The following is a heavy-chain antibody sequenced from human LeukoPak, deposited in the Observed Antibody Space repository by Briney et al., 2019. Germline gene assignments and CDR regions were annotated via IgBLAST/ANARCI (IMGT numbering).Heavy chain of an antibody. V-gene: IGHV3-30*09. CDR2: ISYDGSNK. CDR1: GFTFSSYA. D-gene: IGHD2-15*01. CDR3: AKDPSTPRGYVF. J-gene: IGHJ4*02. Sequence: GGSLRLSCAASGFTFSSYAMHWVRQAPGKGLEWVAVISYDGSNKYYADSVKGRFAISRDNSKNTLYLQMNSLRAEDTAVYYCAKDPSTPRGYVFWGQGTLVTVSS.